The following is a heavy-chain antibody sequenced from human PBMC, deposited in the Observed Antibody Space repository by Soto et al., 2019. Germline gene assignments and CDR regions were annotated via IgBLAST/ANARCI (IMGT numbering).Heavy chain of an antibody. D-gene: IGHD1-1*01. CDR1: GFTFSSYW. V-gene: IGHV3-7*01. CDR2: IKQDGSEK. Sequence: VQLVESGGGLVQPGGSLRLSCAASGFTFSSYWMSWVRQAPGKGLEWVANIKQDGSEKYYVDSVKGRFTISRDNAKNSLYLQMNSLRAEDTAVYYCALKQTNISGAFDIWGQGTMVTVSS. CDR3: ALKQTNISGAFDI. J-gene: IGHJ3*02.